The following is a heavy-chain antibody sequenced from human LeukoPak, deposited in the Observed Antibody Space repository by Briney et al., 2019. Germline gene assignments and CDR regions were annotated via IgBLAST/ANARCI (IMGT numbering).Heavy chain of an antibody. CDR1: GLTFSSAW. Sequence: PWGSLRLSCAASGLTFSSAWMTWVRLAPGRGLEWVGRIRSKAYGGTTDYAEPVKGRFIISRDDSENTVYLQMNSLKTEDTGDYYCTTVGVYYYDHWGQRTRVTVSS. CDR3: TTVGVYYYDH. CDR2: IRSKAYGGTT. J-gene: IGHJ5*02. D-gene: IGHD3-10*01. V-gene: IGHV3-15*01.